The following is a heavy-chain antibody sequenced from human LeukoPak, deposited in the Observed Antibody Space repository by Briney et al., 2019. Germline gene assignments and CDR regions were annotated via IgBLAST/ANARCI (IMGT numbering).Heavy chain of an antibody. D-gene: IGHD5-18*01. V-gene: IGHV3-74*01. CDR1: GFTFRSYV. CDR2: INSDGSST. J-gene: IGHJ3*02. Sequence: GGSLRLSCAASGFTFRSYVMGWVRQAPGKGLVWVSRINSDGSSTSYADSVKGRFTISRDNAKNTLYLQMNSLRAEDTAVYYCARGDTAMATDAFDIWGQGTMVTVSS. CDR3: ARGDTAMATDAFDI.